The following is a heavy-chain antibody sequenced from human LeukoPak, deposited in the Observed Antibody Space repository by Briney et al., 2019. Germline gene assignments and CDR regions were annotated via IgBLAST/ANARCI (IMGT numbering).Heavy chain of an antibody. CDR2: ISGSGGST. CDR1: GFNFNAYA. CDR3: AKDLAPITMIAQGYFQH. Sequence: PGGSLRLSCAASGFNFNAYAMSWVRQAPGKGLEWVSAISGSGGSTYYADSVKGRFTISRDNSKNALYLQMNSLRAEDTAVYYCAKDLAPITMIAQGYFQHWGQGTLVTVSS. V-gene: IGHV3-23*01. J-gene: IGHJ1*01. D-gene: IGHD3-22*01.